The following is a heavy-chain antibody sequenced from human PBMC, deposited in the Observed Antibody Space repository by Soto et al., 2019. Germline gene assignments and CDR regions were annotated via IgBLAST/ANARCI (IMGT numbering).Heavy chain of an antibody. J-gene: IGHJ5*02. CDR3: VRYGTKTLRDWFDP. V-gene: IGHV4-4*07. Sequence: QVQLQESGPGLVKPSETLSLTCTVSGASISGFYWSWIRKSAGKGLEWIGRIYATGTTDYNPSLTSRVMMSVGTSKKQFSLKLRSVTAADTAVYYCVRYGTKTLRDWFDPWGQGISVTVSS. CDR1: GASISGFY. D-gene: IGHD1-1*01. CDR2: IYATGTT.